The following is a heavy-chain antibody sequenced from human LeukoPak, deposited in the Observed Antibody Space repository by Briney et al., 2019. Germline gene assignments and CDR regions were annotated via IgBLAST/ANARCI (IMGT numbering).Heavy chain of an antibody. V-gene: IGHV1-46*01. CDR3: ARERPSSGFFDY. J-gene: IGHJ4*02. Sequence: ASVKVSCKASGYTFSSYCMHWVRQAPGQGLEWMGTLNPSGGYTTYAQKFQGRVTMARDTSTSTVYMEVSSLRSEDTALYYCARERPSSGFFDYWGQGSPVTVSS. D-gene: IGHD6-19*01. CDR1: GYTFSSYC. CDR2: LNPSGGYT.